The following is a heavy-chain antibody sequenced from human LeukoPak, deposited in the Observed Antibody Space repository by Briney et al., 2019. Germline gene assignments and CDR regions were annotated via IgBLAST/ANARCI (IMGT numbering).Heavy chain of an antibody. J-gene: IGHJ4*02. CDR3: ARRVSRWLADYYFDQ. Sequence: PSETLSLTCTVPGGSISSSSYYWGWIRQPPGKGLEWLGSIHYSGSTYYNPSLKSRVTISVDTSKNQFSLKLSSVTAADTAVYSCARRVSRWLADYYFDQWGQGTLVTVSS. CDR2: IHYSGST. V-gene: IGHV4-39*01. CDR1: GGSISSSSYY. D-gene: IGHD6-19*01.